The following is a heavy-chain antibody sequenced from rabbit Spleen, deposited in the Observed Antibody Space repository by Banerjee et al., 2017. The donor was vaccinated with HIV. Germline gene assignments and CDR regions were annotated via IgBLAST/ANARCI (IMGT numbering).Heavy chain of an antibody. Sequence: QEQLVESGGGLVKPGTSLTLICTASGFSFSTNYDMCWVRQAPGKGLEWIAYIDPIFGRTYYASWVNGRFTISSHNAQNALYLQLNSLTAADTATYFCVRDLGYDDYSEKGYFNLWGPGTLVTVS. CDR3: VRDLGYDDYSEKGYFNL. V-gene: IGHV1S43*01. J-gene: IGHJ4*01. CDR2: IDPIFGRT. CDR1: GFSFSTNYD. D-gene: IGHD2-1*01.